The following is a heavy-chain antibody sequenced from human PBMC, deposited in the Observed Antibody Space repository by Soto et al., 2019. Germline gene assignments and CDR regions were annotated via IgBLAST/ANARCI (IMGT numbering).Heavy chain of an antibody. J-gene: IGHJ5*02. V-gene: IGHV1-69*06. CDR1: GGTFSSYA. CDR3: ATEPYYYDSSGYYNWFDP. Sequence: SVKVSCKASGGTFSSYAISWVRQAPGQGLEWMGGIIPIFGTANYAQKFRGRVTITADKSTSTAYMELSSLRSEDTAVYYCATEPYYYDSSGYYNWFDPWGQGTLVTVSS. D-gene: IGHD3-22*01. CDR2: IIPIFGTA.